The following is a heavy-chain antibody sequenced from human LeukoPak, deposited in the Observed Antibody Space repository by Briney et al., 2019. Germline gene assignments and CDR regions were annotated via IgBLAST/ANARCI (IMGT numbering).Heavy chain of an antibody. V-gene: IGHV1-3*01. CDR1: GYTFTSYA. Sequence: ASVKVSCKASGYTFTSYAMHWVRQAPGQRLEWMGWINAGNGNTKYSQKFQGRVTIARDTSASTAYMELSSLRSEDTAVYYCARDLEVRGTMDVWGKGTTVIVSS. J-gene: IGHJ6*04. CDR3: ARDLEVRGTMDV. D-gene: IGHD3-10*01. CDR2: INAGNGNT.